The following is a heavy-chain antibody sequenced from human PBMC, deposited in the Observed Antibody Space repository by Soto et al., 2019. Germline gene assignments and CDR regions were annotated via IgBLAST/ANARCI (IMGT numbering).Heavy chain of an antibody. CDR1: GYSISSGYY. J-gene: IGHJ3*01. Sequence: SETLSLTCAVSGYSISSGYYWGWIRQPPGKGLEWIGNMYHSGDTYYNPSLESRVAISVDTSKNHFSLKLSSVTAADTAVYYCARKAMRGAAFDFWGQGTMVTVSS. V-gene: IGHV4-38-2*01. CDR2: MYHSGDT. CDR3: ARKAMRGAAFDF.